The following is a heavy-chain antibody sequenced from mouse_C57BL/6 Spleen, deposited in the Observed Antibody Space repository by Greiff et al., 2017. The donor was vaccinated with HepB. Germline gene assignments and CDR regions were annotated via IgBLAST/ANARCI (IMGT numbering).Heavy chain of an antibody. J-gene: IGHJ1*03. D-gene: IGHD1-1*01. CDR3: ARASYYGSSYGRYFDV. Sequence: VQLQQSGAELVRPGPSVKMSCKASGYTFTNYWIGWAKQRPGHGLEWIGDIYPGGGYTNYNEKFKGKATLTADKSSSTAYMQFSSLTSEDSAIYYCARASYYGSSYGRYFDVWGTGTTVTVSS. V-gene: IGHV1-63*01. CDR2: IYPGGGYT. CDR1: GYTFTNYW.